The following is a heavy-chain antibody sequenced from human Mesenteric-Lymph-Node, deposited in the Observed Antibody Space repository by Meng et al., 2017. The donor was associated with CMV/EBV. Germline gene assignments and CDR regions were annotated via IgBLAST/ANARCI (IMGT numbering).Heavy chain of an antibody. CDR1: GFTFSSYW. Sequence: GESLKISCAASGFTFSSYWMSWVRQAPGKGLEWVANIKQDGSEKYYVDSVKGRFTISRDNAKNSLYLQMNSLRAEDTAVYYCARDGLPHDYLYGMDVWGQGTTVTVSS. CDR3: ARDGLPHDYLYGMDV. J-gene: IGHJ6*02. D-gene: IGHD2-21*01. V-gene: IGHV3-7*01. CDR2: IKQDGSEK.